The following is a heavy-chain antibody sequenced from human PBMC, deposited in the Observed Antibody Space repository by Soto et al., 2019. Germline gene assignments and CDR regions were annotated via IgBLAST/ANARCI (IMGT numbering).Heavy chain of an antibody. CDR1: GYTFNNKYG. D-gene: IGHD3-10*02. V-gene: IGHV1-18*01. CDR3: ATRSVDERYVGFDY. Sequence: QVQLVQSGAEVKKPGASVKVSCKASGYTFNNKYGMSWVRQAPGQGLEWMWWINVYNGHTNYAQKVQGRVTMTTDQSTTTVYMELRSLRYDDTAVYYCATRSVDERYVGFDYRGQGTLGIVSS. J-gene: IGHJ4*02. CDR2: INVYNGHT.